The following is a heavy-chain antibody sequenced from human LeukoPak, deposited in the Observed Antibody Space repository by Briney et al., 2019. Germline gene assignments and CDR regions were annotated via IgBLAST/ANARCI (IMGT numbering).Heavy chain of an antibody. CDR2: FDPEDGET. Sequence: ASVRVSCKASGYTLTELSMHWVRQAPGKGLEWMGGFDPEDGETIYAQKFQGRVTMTEDTSTDTAYMELSSLRSEDTAVYYCATRKWELQGGFDYWGQGTLVTVSS. J-gene: IGHJ4*02. D-gene: IGHD1-26*01. V-gene: IGHV1-24*01. CDR3: ATRKWELQGGFDY. CDR1: GYTLTELS.